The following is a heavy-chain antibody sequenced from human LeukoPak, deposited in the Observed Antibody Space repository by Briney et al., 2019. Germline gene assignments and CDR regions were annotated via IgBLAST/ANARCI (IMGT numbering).Heavy chain of an antibody. CDR3: ARGGSLNGDYVGVSAIDY. Sequence: GASVKVSCKASGYTFTSYDINWVRQATGQGLEWMGWMSPNSGNTGYAQKFQGRVTMTRNTSISTAYMELSSLRSEDTAVYYCARGGSLNGDYVGVSAIDYWGQGTLVTVSS. CDR2: MSPNSGNT. CDR1: GYTFTSYD. D-gene: IGHD4-17*01. J-gene: IGHJ4*02. V-gene: IGHV1-8*01.